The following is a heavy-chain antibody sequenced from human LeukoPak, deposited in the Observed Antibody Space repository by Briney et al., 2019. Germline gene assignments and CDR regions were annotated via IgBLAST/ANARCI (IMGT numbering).Heavy chain of an antibody. D-gene: IGHD6-19*01. V-gene: IGHV1-8*03. CDR1: AYTFTSST. CDR3: ARVAGSIDY. Sequence: SVYVSCNGSAYTFTSSTIAMVRHAPGQGLEWIGWMNPNSGYTGYAQKFQGRVTITRDTSISTAYMELSSLRSEDTAVYYCARVAGSIDYWGQGTLVTVSS. J-gene: IGHJ4*02. CDR2: MNPNSGYT.